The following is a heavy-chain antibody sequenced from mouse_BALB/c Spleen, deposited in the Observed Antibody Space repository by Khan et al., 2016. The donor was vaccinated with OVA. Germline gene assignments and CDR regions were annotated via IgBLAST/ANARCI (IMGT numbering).Heavy chain of an antibody. Sequence: QVQLQQSGAELARPGASVKMSCNASGYTFTTYTMHWVKQRPGQGLEWIGYINPSNGYTNYNQKFKDKSTLTADKSSSTAYIKLSSLTSDYSAIYYYAREGAYYRSDGWFSYWGQGTLVTVSA. J-gene: IGHJ3*01. CDR2: INPSNGYT. CDR1: GYTFTTYT. CDR3: AREGAYYRSDGWFSY. V-gene: IGHV1-4*01. D-gene: IGHD2-14*01.